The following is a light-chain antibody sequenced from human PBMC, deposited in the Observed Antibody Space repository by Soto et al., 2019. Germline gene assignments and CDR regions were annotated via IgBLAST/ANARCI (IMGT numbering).Light chain of an antibody. V-gene: IGKV3-20*01. CDR2: GAS. CDR3: QQFSSYPLT. Sequence: EIVLTQSPGTLSLSPGERATLSCRASQSVSSSDLAWYQQKPGQAPRLLIYGASSRATGIPDRFSGSGSGTDFTLTISRLEPEDFAVYYCQQFSSYPLTFGGGTKVDIK. CDR1: QSVSSSD. J-gene: IGKJ4*01.